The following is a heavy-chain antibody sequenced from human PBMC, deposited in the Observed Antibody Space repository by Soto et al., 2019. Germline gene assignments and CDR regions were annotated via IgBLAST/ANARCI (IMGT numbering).Heavy chain of an antibody. V-gene: IGHV1-69*01. Sequence: QAQVVQSGAEVRKPGSSVKLSCKASEGTFNSYAIAWVRQAPGQGLEWMGGIIPYYNTLNYAQKFQDRVTIPADDSANTVYMELSSLSSDDTAVYFCASGASRWYPYCFDSWAQGTLVTVSS. CDR2: IIPYYNTL. CDR1: EGTFNSYA. D-gene: IGHD6-13*01. J-gene: IGHJ4*02. CDR3: ASGASRWYPYCFDS.